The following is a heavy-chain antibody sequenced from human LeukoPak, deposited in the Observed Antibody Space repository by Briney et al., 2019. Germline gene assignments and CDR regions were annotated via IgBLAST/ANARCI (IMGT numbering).Heavy chain of an antibody. Sequence: GASVKVSCKASGGTFSSYAISWVRRAPGQGLEWMGGIIPIFGTANYAQKFQGRVTITADESTSTAYMELSSLRSEDTAVYYCASPDAGYDILTGYYIGSAFDIWGQGTMVTVSS. CDR2: IIPIFGTA. CDR3: ASPDAGYDILTGYYIGSAFDI. V-gene: IGHV1-69*13. CDR1: GGTFSSYA. D-gene: IGHD3-9*01. J-gene: IGHJ3*02.